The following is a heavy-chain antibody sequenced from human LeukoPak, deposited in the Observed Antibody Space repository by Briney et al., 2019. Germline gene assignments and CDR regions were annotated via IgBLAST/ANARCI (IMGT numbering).Heavy chain of an antibody. CDR1: GGSISGTDYY. D-gene: IGHD3-3*01. J-gene: IGHJ3*02. CDR2: INHSGST. V-gene: IGHV4-39*07. Sequence: PSETLSLTCTVSGGSISGTDYYWGWLRQTPGEGLEWIGEINHSGSTNYNPSLKSRVTISVDTSKNQFSLKLSSVTAADTAVYYCASCSPPPSGYYTYCAFDIWGQGTMVTVSS. CDR3: ASCSPPPSGYYTYCAFDI.